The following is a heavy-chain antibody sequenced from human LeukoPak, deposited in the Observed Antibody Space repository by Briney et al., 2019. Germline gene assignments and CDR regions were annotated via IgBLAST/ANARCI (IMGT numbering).Heavy chain of an antibody. V-gene: IGHV1-8*01. D-gene: IGHD3-10*01. CDR3: ARRTYYYGSGSYYKAGYYYGMDV. Sequence: ASVKVSCKASGYTFTSYDINWVRQATGQGLEWMGWMNPNSGNTGYAQKLQGRVTMTRNTSISTAYMELSSLRSEDTAVYYCARRTYYYGSGSYYKAGYYYGMDVWGQGTTVTVSS. CDR2: MNPNSGNT. J-gene: IGHJ6*02. CDR1: GYTFTSYD.